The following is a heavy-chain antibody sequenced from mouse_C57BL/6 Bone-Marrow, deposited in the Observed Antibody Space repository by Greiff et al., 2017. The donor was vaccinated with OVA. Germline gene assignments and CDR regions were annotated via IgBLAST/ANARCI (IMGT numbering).Heavy chain of an antibody. CDR2: ITHSGET. J-gene: IGHJ3*01. CDR1: GFPITSGYY. D-gene: IGHD2-5*01. Sequence: QVQLKQSGPGLVKPSQSLFLTCSITGFPITSGYYWIWIRQSPGKPLEWMGYITHSGETFYNPSLQSPISITRETSKNQFFLQLNSVTTEDTTMYYCAGDDSKIAYWGQVTLVTVSA. CDR3: AGDDSKIAY. V-gene: IGHV12-3*01.